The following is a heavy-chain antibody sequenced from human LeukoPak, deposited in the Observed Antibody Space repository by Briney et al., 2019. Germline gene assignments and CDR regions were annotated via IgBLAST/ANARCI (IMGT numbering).Heavy chain of an antibody. Sequence: GASVKVSCKASGYTFTSYDINWVRQATGQGLEWMGWINTNSGGTKYAQKFQGRVTMTRDTSISTAYMELSSLRSDDTAVYYCARDSFHGYTSSWCLDHWGQGILVTVSS. CDR1: GYTFTSYD. V-gene: IGHV1-2*02. CDR3: ARDSFHGYTSSWCLDH. D-gene: IGHD6-13*01. J-gene: IGHJ4*02. CDR2: INTNSGGT.